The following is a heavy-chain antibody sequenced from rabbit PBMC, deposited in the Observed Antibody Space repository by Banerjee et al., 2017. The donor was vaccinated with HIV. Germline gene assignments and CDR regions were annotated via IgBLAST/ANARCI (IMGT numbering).Heavy chain of an antibody. CDR2: IHTGNDNT. D-gene: IGHD4-1*01. Sequence: QEQLEESGGDLVKPEGSLTLTCTASGFDFSTNTMCWVRQAPGKGLEWIACIHTGNDNTYYASWAKGRFSISKTSSTTVTLQMTSLTAADTATYFCARDLSSSGWSDFALWGPGTLVTVS. V-gene: IGHV1S45*01. J-gene: IGHJ4*01. CDR1: GFDFSTNT. CDR3: ARDLSSSGWSDFAL.